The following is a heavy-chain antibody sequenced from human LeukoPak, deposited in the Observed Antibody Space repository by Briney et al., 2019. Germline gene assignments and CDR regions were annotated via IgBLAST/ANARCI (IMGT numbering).Heavy chain of an antibody. CDR3: TTRGYSSGWYLVDY. Sequence: PGGSLRLSGAASEFTFSGCAMHWVHQASGKGLEWVGRIRSKANSYATAYAASVKGRFAISRDDSKNTLYLQMNSLKTEDTAVYYCTTRGYSSGWYLVDYWGQGTLVTVSS. CDR1: EFTFSGCA. CDR2: IRSKANSYAT. D-gene: IGHD6-19*01. V-gene: IGHV3-73*01. J-gene: IGHJ4*02.